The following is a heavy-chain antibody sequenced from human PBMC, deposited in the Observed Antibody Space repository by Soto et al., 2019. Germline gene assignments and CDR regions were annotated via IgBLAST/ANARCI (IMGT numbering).Heavy chain of an antibody. CDR2: IIPIFGTA. V-gene: IGHV1-69*01. CDR1: GGTFSRHA. CDR3: ARDDSSSFDY. J-gene: IGHJ4*02. D-gene: IGHD6-6*01. Sequence: QVQLVQSGAEVRKPGSSVKVSCKASGGTFSRHAISWVRQAPGQGLEWMGGIIPIFGTANHAQKFQGRVTIIADESTSTVYMELSSLRSEDTAVYYCARDDSSSFDYWGQGTLVTVSS.